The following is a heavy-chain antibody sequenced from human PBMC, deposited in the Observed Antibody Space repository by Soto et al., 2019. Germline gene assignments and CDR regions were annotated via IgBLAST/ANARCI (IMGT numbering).Heavy chain of an antibody. CDR1: VYTFTGYD. CDR3: ALSFSQTNIDV. Sequence: ASVKFSCKASVYTFTGYDLHWVRQAPGQGLEWMGYINPDSGRTRYAQKFQGTVTMTRDTSITTAYLELSSLKYDDSAIFYCALSFSQTNIDVWGQGNTVTVSS. V-gene: IGHV1-2*02. J-gene: IGHJ6*01. CDR2: INPDSGRT.